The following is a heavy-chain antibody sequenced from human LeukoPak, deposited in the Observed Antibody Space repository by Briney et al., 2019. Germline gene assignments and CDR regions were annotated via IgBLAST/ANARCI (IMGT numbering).Heavy chain of an antibody. CDR2: ISSRADTI. CDR1: GFSFIAFE. CDR3: VGAFGYVHLNPCHF. V-gene: IGHV3-48*03. J-gene: IGHJ4*02. D-gene: IGHD5-12*01. Sequence: GGSLRLSCASSGFSFIAFEMNWLRQAPGKGLQWLAYISSRADTIYYAESVKGRFTASRDYSKDSLHLQMTSRRAEDTAVYYCVGAFGYVHLNPCHFWAQGTRVAVSS.